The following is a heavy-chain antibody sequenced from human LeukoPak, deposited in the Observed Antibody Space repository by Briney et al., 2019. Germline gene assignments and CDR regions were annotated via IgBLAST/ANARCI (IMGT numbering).Heavy chain of an antibody. V-gene: IGHV1-18*01. J-gene: IGHJ5*02. CDR1: GYTFTSYG. CDR2: ISAYNGNT. Sequence: GASVKVSCKASGYTFTSYGISWVRQAPGQGLEWMGWISAYNGNTNYAQKLQGRVTMTTDTSTSTAYMELRSLRSDDTAVYYCARDNCSSTSCYPYNWFDPWGQGTLVTVSS. CDR3: ARDNCSSTSCYPYNWFDP. D-gene: IGHD2-2*01.